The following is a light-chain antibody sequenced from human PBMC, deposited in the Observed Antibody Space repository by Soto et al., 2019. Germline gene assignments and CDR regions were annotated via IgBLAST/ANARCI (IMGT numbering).Light chain of an antibody. Sequence: VIWMTQSPSLLSACTGDRVTISCRVSQGISSYLAWHQQKPGQAPEFLTYAASTLKRGVPSRFSGSGSGTDLTLTVSCLQSVDFACYYCHHFIVSPRTFGHGTKAEIK. J-gene: IGKJ1*01. CDR2: AAS. V-gene: IGKV1D-8*01. CDR3: HHFIVSPRT. CDR1: QGISSY.